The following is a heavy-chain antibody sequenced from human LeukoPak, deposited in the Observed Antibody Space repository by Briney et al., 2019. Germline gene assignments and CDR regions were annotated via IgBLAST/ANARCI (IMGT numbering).Heavy chain of an antibody. CDR3: ARGDGYSYANWFDP. V-gene: IGHV3-11*04. D-gene: IGHD5-18*01. J-gene: IGHJ5*02. Sequence: GGSLRLSCAASGFTFSDYYMSWIRQAPGEGLEWVSYISSSGSTIYYADSVKGRFTISRDNAKNSLYLQMNSLRAEDTAVYYCARGDGYSYANWFDPWGQGTLVTVSS. CDR1: GFTFSDYY. CDR2: ISSSGSTI.